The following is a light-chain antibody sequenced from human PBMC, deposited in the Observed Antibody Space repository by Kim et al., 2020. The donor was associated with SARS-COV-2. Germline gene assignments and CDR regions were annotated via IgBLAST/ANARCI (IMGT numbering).Light chain of an antibody. CDR1: GLGDKY. V-gene: IGLV3-1*01. CDR2: QDS. CDR3: QAWDSNTGV. J-gene: IGLJ1*01. Sequence: SHELTQPPSVSVSPGQTATITCSGDGLGDKYVCWFQQKPGQSPVMVIYQDSRRPSGIPERFSGSNSGNTATLTIRGTQAIDGADYYCQAWDSNTGVFGTGTKVTV.